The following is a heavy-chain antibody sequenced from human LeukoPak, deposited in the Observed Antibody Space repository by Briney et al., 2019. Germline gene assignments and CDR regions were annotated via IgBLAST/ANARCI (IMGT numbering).Heavy chain of an antibody. CDR3: ARVGYYDSSGRDY. V-gene: IGHV3-48*01. CDR1: GFTFSSYS. D-gene: IGHD3-22*01. CDR2: ISSSSSTI. J-gene: IGHJ4*02. Sequence: GGSLRLSCAASGFTFSSYSMNWVRQAPGKGLEWVSYISSSSSTIYYADSVKGRFTISRDNAKNSLYLQMNSLRAEDTAVYYCARVGYYDSSGRDYWDQGTLVTVSS.